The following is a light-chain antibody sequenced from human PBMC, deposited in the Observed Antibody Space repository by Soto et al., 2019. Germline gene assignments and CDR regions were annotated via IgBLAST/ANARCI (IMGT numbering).Light chain of an antibody. CDR3: SSYTSSGTGV. Sequence: QSALTQPASVSGSPGQSFTISCTGTSRDVGGYGYVSWYQQYPGKAPKLMIYEVTDRPSGVSDRFSGSRSGNTASLTISGLQAEDEADYYCSSYTSSGTGVFGTGTKLTVL. V-gene: IGLV2-14*01. J-gene: IGLJ1*01. CDR1: SRDVGGYGY. CDR2: EVT.